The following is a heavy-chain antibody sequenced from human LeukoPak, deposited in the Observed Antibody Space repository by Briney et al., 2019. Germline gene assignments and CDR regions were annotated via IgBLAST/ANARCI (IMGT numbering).Heavy chain of an antibody. D-gene: IGHD3-22*01. J-gene: IGHJ4*02. CDR2: ISGSGGST. Sequence: SEGSLRLSCAASGFTFSSYAMSWVRQAPGKGLEWVSGISGSGGSTYYTDSVKGRFTISRDNSKNTLYLQMNSLRAEDTAVYYCANRRAVWERYYYDRRYDYWGQGTLVTVSS. CDR3: ANRRAVWERYYYDRRYDY. V-gene: IGHV3-23*01. CDR1: GFTFSSYA.